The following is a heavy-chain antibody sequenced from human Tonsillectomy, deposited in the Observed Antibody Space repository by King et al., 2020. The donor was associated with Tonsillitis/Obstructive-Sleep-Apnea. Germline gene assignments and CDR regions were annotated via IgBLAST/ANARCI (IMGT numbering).Heavy chain of an antibody. CDR2: ISAYNGNT. J-gene: IGHJ3*02. Sequence: QLVQSGAEVKKPGASVKVSCKASGYTFTSYGISWVRQAHGQRLEWMGWISAYNGNTNCAQKFLGRVTMTSDTSTSTAYLELRSRRSDDTAVYYCARSYCGGDCPGDAFDIWGQGTMVTVSS. V-gene: IGHV1-18*01. D-gene: IGHD2-21*01. CDR1: GYTFTSYG. CDR3: ARSYCGGDCPGDAFDI.